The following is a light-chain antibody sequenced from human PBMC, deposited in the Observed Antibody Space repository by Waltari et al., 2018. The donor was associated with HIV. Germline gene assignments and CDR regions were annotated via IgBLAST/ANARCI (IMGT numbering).Light chain of an antibody. J-gene: IGLJ2*01. CDR2: GNN. Sequence: QSVLTQPPSVSGAPGQKVTISCTRSSPNIGADDYVHWYQQLPGTAPKLLIYGNNNRPSGVPDRFSGSKSGTSASLAIDGLQAEDEGDYYCLSYDGSLSGLFGGGTRLTVL. CDR1: SPNIGADDY. V-gene: IGLV1-40*01. CDR3: LSYDGSLSGL.